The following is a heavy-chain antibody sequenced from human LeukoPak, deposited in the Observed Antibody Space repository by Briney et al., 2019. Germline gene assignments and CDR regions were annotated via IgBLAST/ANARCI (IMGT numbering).Heavy chain of an antibody. D-gene: IGHD3-3*01. CDR2: ITGSGGST. J-gene: IGHJ4*02. CDR3: ARDERLLSFLK. Sequence: GGSLRLSCAASGFTFDDYGMSWVRQAPGKGLEWVSGITGSGGSTYYADSVKGRFTISRDNSKNTLYLQMNSLRAEDTAIYYCARDERLLSFLKWGQGTLVTVSS. CDR1: GFTFDDYG. V-gene: IGHV3-23*01.